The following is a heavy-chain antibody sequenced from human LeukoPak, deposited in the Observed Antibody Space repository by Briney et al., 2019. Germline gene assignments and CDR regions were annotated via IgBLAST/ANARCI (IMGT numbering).Heavy chain of an antibody. CDR2: ISAYNGNT. D-gene: IGHD2-2*02. CDR3: ARGMSGYTEDPFDI. J-gene: IGHJ3*02. CDR1: GYTFTSYS. Sequence: ASVKVSCKASGYTFTSYSINWVRQAPGQGLEWMAWISAYNGNTNYAQKFHGRVTLTRDTSTSIAYMELRSLRSDDTAVYLCARGMSGYTEDPFDIWGQGTVVTVSS. V-gene: IGHV1-18*01.